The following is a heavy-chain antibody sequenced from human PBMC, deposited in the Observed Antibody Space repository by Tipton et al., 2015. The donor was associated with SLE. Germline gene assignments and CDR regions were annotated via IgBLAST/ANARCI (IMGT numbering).Heavy chain of an antibody. CDR2: MNPSYANT. CDR3: ARAKWEPDY. Sequence: QSGPEVKKPGASVKVSCKASGYTFTSYYMHWVRQAPGQGLEWMGWMNPSYANTGYAQKFQGRVIMTMDTSISTYYMELSSLTSEDSAGYYCARAKWEPDYWGQGTLVSVSS. D-gene: IGHD1-26*01. V-gene: IGHV1-8*02. J-gene: IGHJ4*02. CDR1: GYTFTSYY.